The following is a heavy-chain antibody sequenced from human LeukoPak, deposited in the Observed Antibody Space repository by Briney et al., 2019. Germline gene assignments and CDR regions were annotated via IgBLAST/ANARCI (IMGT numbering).Heavy chain of an antibody. D-gene: IGHD3-3*01. CDR1: GITVSNYG. CDR3: ARGGFWSGYYYFDY. CDR2: IYSGGST. V-gene: IGHV3-53*01. J-gene: IGHJ4*02. Sequence: PGGSQRLSCVVSGITVSNYGMSWVRQAPGKGLEWVSVIYSGGSTYYADSVKGRFTISRDNSKNTLYLQMDSLRAEDTAVYYCARGGFWSGYYYFDYWGQGTLVTVSS.